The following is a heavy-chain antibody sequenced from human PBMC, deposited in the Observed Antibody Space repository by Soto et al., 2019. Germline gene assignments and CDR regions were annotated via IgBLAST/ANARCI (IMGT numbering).Heavy chain of an antibody. CDR2: IMHDGSEK. V-gene: IGHV3-7*01. CDR1: GFTFTSNW. CDR3: ERTVGSGFTD. J-gene: IGHJ6*02. Sequence: EVQLAESGGGLVQPGGSLRLSCAVSGFTFTSNWMSWVRQAPGKGLEWVANIMHDGSEKYYMDSVRGRFTISRDNAKNSLYLQMNILRAEDTAVYYCERTVGSGFTDWGQGTTVTVSS. D-gene: IGHD3-10*01.